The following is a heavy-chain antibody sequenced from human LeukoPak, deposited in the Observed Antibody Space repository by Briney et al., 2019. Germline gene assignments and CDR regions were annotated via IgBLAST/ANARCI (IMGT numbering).Heavy chain of an antibody. V-gene: IGHV3-30*02. CDR2: IRYDGSNK. CDR1: GFTFSSYD. Sequence: PGGSLRLSCAASGFTFSSYDIHWVRQAPGEGLEWVAFIRYDGSNKYYADSVKGRFTISGDNSKNTLYLQMNSLRVEDTAVYYCAKFDCWGQGTLVTVSS. CDR3: AKFDC. J-gene: IGHJ4*02.